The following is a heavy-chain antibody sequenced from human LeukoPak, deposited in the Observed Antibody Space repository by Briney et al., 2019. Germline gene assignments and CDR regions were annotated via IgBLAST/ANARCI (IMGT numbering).Heavy chain of an antibody. CDR3: ARDGGSSWYFDY. V-gene: IGHV3-11*04. J-gene: IGHJ4*02. CDR1: GFTFSDYC. Sequence: GGSLRLSCAASGFTFSDYCMSWIRQAPGKGLEWVSYISSSGNSTYYSDSVRGRFTISRDNAKNSLHLQMNSLRAEDTAVYYCARDGGSSWYFDYWGQGTLATVSS. CDR2: ISSSGNST. D-gene: IGHD6-13*01.